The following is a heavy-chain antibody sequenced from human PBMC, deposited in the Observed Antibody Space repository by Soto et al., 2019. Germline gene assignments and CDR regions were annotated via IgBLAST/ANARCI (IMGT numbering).Heavy chain of an antibody. CDR3: ARISQQLEHFDY. D-gene: IGHD6-13*01. V-gene: IGHV2-70*01. Sequence: SGPTLVNPTQTLTLTCTFSGFSLSTSGMCVSWIRQPPGRALEWLALIDWDDDKYYSTSLKTRLTISKDTSKNQVVLTMTNMDPVDTATYYCARISQQLEHFDYWGQGTLVTVSS. CDR2: IDWDDDK. J-gene: IGHJ4*02. CDR1: GFSLSTSGMC.